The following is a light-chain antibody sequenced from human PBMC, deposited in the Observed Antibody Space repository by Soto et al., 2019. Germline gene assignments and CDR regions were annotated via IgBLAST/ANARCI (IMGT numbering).Light chain of an antibody. CDR2: GNS. CDR3: QSYDSSLSGYVV. V-gene: IGLV1-40*01. CDR1: SSNIGAGYD. Sequence: QLVLTQPPSVSGAPGQRVTISCTGSSSNIGAGYDVHWYQQLPGTAPKLLIYGNSNRPSGVPDRFSGSKSGTSASLAITGLQAEDEADYYCQSYDSSLSGYVVFGGETKLTVL. J-gene: IGLJ2*01.